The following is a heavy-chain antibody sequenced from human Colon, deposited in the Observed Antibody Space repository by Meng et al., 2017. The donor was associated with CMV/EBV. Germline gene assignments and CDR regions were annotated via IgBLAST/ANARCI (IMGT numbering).Heavy chain of an antibody. V-gene: IGHV1-45*01. D-gene: IGHD3-3*01. Sequence: CNASGSNSNYRYLHWVRQAPGQALEWMGWITPFDGKTSYAQMVQDRVTFTADTSLSTAYMELSSLTSEDTAMYYCASQSGYLGWFDPWGQGTLVTVSS. CDR2: ITPFDGKT. CDR1: GSNSNYRY. CDR3: ASQSGYLGWFDP. J-gene: IGHJ5*02.